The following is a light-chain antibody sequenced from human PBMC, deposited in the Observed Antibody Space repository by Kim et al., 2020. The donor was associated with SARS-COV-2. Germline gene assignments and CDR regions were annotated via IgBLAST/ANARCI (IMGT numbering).Light chain of an antibody. Sequence: DIVMTQSPDSLPVSLGERATVHCRSSQTILYPSNNKTYLAWYQQKLGQPPRLLLYWASIREFGVPDRFSGGGSATDFTLTITSVQAEDVAVYHCQHYYKTPYTFGQGTKLEI. CDR1: QTILYPSNNKTY. CDR2: WAS. J-gene: IGKJ2*01. CDR3: QHYYKTPYT. V-gene: IGKV4-1*01.